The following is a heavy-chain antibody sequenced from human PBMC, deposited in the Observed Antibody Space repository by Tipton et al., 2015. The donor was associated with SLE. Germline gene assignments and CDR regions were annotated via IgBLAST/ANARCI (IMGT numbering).Heavy chain of an antibody. CDR2: IYHSGST. J-gene: IGHJ4*02. V-gene: IGHV4-34*01. CDR3: AREGGGYGYNY. Sequence: TLSLTCAVYGGSFSGYYWSWIRQPPGKGLEWIGEIYHSGSTNYNPSLKSRVTISVDKSKNQFSLKLSSVTAADTAVYYCAREGGGYGYNYWGQGTLVTVSS. D-gene: IGHD5-18*01. CDR1: GGSFSGYY.